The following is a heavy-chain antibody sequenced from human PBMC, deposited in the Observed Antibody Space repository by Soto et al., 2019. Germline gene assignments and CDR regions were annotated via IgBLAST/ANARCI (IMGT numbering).Heavy chain of an antibody. Sequence: SETLSLTCAVYGGSFSGYYWSWIRQPPGKGLEWIGEINHSGSTNYNPSLKSRVTISVDTSKNQFSLKLSSVTAADTAVYYCARSRGYGMDVWGQGTTVTVSS. D-gene: IGHD3-10*01. J-gene: IGHJ6*02. CDR1: GGSFSGYY. CDR2: INHSGST. CDR3: ARSRGYGMDV. V-gene: IGHV4-34*01.